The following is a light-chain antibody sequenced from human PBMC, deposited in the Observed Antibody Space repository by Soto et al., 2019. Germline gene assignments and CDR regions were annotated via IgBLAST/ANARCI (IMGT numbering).Light chain of an antibody. CDR2: GAS. V-gene: IGKV3-15*01. CDR3: QQYNKWPWVT. CDR1: QSVSSN. J-gene: IGKJ5*01. Sequence: EIVLTHFQGTLTLSPGERATLSCRPSQSVSSNLAWYQQKPGQAPRLLIYGASTRATGIPVRFSGSGSGTEFTLTISSLQSEDFAVYYCQQYNKWPWVTFGQGTRLEIK.